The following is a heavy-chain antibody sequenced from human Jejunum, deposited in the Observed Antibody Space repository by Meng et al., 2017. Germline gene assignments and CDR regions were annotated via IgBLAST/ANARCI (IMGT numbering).Heavy chain of an antibody. J-gene: IGHJ4*02. V-gene: IGHV7-4-1*02. CDR2: INTNTGNA. CDR3: ARHTGNLGLDY. D-gene: IGHD4-23*01. Sequence: QLRLVQSESELKKPGASVKVSCKASGYTFSSQPLNWVRQAPGQGLEWIGWINTNTGNANYGPDFTGRFVFSLDTSVSTAYLQISSLSAEDTAVYYCARHTGNLGLDYWGQGTLVTVSS. CDR1: GYTFSSQP.